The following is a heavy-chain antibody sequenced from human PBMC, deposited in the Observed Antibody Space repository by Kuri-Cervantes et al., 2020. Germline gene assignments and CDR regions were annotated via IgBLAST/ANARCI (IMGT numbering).Heavy chain of an antibody. CDR1: GGSIGSYY. D-gene: IGHD2-2*02. CDR3: ARGRGHCTSASCYRGYYYYYMDV. Sequence: SETLSLTCTVSGGSIGSYYWGWIRQPPGKGLEWIGDIYHSGSTYYNPSLKSRVTISVDTSKNQFSLKLSSVTAADTAVYYCARGRGHCTSASCYRGYYYYYMDVWGKGTTVTVSS. J-gene: IGHJ6*03. CDR2: IYHSGST. V-gene: IGHV4-59*12.